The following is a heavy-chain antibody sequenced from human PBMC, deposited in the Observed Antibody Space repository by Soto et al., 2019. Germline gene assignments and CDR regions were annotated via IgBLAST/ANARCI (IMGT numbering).Heavy chain of an antibody. J-gene: IGHJ5*01. Sequence: QVQLVQSGAEVKTPGASVKVSCKASGYTFATYDINWVRQAPGQGLEWMGWMNPNSGNTGYAQKFQGRLTMTRDTALSVAHMELSSLRNEDAAVYYCALSDGYNFNWLDSWGQGTLVNVSA. D-gene: IGHD2-21*01. CDR1: GYTFATYD. CDR2: MNPNSGNT. CDR3: ALSDGYNFNWLDS. V-gene: IGHV1-8*01.